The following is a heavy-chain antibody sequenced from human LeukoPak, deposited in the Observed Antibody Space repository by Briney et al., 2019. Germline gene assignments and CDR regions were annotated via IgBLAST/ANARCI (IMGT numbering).Heavy chain of an antibody. CDR1: GGSISSSSYY. CDR2: IYYSGST. V-gene: IGHV4-39*07. Sequence: SETLSLTCTVSGGSISSSSYYWGWIRQPPGKGLEWIGSIYYSGSTYYNPSLKSRVTISVDTSKNQFSLKLTSVTAADTAVYYCARVPPFHGELHYASDIWGQGTLVTVSS. CDR3: ARVPPFHGELHYASDI. J-gene: IGHJ3*02. D-gene: IGHD1-7*01.